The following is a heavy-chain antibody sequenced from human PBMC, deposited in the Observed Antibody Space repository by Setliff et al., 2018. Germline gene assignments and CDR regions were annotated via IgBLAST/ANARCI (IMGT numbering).Heavy chain of an antibody. D-gene: IGHD2-2*01. CDR2: ISSSSSTI. CDR3: ARGSTVDFDY. J-gene: IGHJ4*02. Sequence: LRLSCAASGFTFSSYSMNWVRQAPGKGLEWVSYISSSSSTIYYADSVKGRFTISRDNAKNSLYLQMNSLRAEDTAVYYCARGSTVDFDYWGQGTLVTVSS. CDR1: GFTFSSYS. V-gene: IGHV3-48*04.